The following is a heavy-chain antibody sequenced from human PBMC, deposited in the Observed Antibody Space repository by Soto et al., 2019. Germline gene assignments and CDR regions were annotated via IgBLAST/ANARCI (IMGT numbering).Heavy chain of an antibody. Sequence: QVQLEDSGGGVVQPGRSLRLSCAATGFTFSSYGMHWVRQAPGKGLEWVAVLWYHGSNKYYADSVKGRFTISRDNSKNALFLQIHGLSAEDTAVYYCVRDRDPGQLLTTDYFDYWGQRTLVTVSS. CDR3: VRDRDPGQLLTTDYFDY. CDR1: GFTFSSYG. D-gene: IGHD6-19*01. J-gene: IGHJ4*02. CDR2: LWYHGSNK. V-gene: IGHV3-33*01.